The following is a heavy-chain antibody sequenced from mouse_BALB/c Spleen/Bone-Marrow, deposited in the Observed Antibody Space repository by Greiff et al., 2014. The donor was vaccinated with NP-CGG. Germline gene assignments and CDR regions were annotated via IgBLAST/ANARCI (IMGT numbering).Heavy chain of an antibody. Sequence: QVQLQQSGPGLVAPSQSLSITCTVSGFSLTGYGVNWVRLPPGKGLEWLGMIWGDGSTDYNSALKSRLSISKDNSKSQVFLKMNSLQTDDTARYYCARELGHYAMDYWGQGTSVTISS. CDR3: ARELGHYAMDY. CDR1: GFSLTGYG. CDR2: IWGDGST. V-gene: IGHV2-6-7*01. D-gene: IGHD4-1*01. J-gene: IGHJ4*01.